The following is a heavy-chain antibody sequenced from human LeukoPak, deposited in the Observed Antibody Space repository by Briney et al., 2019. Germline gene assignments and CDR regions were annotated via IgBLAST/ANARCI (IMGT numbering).Heavy chain of an antibody. V-gene: IGHV4-61*02. CDR3: ARAKGSPAAYYYYYMDV. J-gene: IGHJ6*03. CDR1: GVSISSGSHY. CDR2: IYTSGST. Sequence: SETLSLTCTVSGVSISSGSHYWSWIRQPAGKGLEWIGRIYTSGSTNYNPSLKTRFTISVDTSKNQFSLKLSSVTAADTAVYYCARAKGSPAAYYYYYMDVWGKGTTVTVSS. D-gene: IGHD2-2*01.